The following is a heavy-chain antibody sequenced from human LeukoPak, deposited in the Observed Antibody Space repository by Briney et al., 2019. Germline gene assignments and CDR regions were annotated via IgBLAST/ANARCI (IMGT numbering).Heavy chain of an antibody. CDR2: ISSTSSYI. V-gene: IGHV3-21*01. CDR3: ARDYYQNRMVATGDY. J-gene: IGHJ4*02. CDR1: GVTFSSYS. D-gene: IGHD5-12*01. Sequence: GGSLRLSCAASGVTFSSYSMNWVRQAPGKGLEWASSISSTSSYIYYADSVKGRFTISRENAKNSLYLQMNSLRAEDTAVYYCARDYYQNRMVATGDYWGQGTMVTVSS.